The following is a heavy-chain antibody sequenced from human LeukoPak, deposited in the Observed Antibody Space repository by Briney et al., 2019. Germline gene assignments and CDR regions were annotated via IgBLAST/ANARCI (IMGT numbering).Heavy chain of an antibody. V-gene: IGHV4-30-2*01. CDR3: ARSRITMIVVVPVGFDY. D-gene: IGHD3-22*01. Sequence: PSQTLSLTCTVSGGSISSGGYYWSWIRQPPGKGLEWIGYIYYSGSTYYNPSLKSRVTISVDTSKNQFSLKLSSVTAADTAVYYCARSRITMIVVVPVGFDYWGQGTLVTVSS. CDR1: GGSISSGGYY. J-gene: IGHJ4*02. CDR2: IYYSGST.